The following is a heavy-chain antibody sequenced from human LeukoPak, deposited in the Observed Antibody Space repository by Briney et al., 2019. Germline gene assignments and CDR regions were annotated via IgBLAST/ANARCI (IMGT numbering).Heavy chain of an antibody. CDR2: ISSSSSYI. J-gene: IGHJ6*02. V-gene: IGHV3-21*01. CDR3: ARGPEPEMELLWFGESRGMDV. CDR1: GFTFSSYS. D-gene: IGHD3-10*01. Sequence: GGSLRLSCAASGFTFSSYSMNWVRQAPGKGLEWVSSISSSSSYIYYADSVKGRFTISRDNAKNSLYLQMNSLRAEDTAVYYCARGPEPEMELLWFGESRGMDVWGQGTTVTVSS.